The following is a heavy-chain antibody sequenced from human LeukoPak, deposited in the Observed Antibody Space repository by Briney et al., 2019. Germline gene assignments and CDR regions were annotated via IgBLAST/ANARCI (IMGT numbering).Heavy chain of an antibody. J-gene: IGHJ4*02. CDR1: GFTFSSYA. Sequence: GGSLRLSCAASGFTFSSYAMHWVRQAPGQGLEYVSAISSNGGSTYYANTVKGRFTISRDNSKNTLYLQMGSLRAEDMAVYYCARAPIRALDYWGQGTLVTVSS. CDR2: ISSNGGST. CDR3: ARAPIRALDY. V-gene: IGHV3-64*01.